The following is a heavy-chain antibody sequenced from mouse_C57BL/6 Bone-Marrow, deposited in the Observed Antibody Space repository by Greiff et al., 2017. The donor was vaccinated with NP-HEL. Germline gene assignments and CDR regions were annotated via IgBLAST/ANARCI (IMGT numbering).Heavy chain of an antibody. CDR3: ARRGLRRPGWYFDF. CDR2: IYPGDGDT. Sequence: QVQLQQSGPELVKPGASVKISCKASGYAFSSSWMNWVKQRPGKGLEWIGRIYPGDGDTNYNGKFKGKATLTADKSSSTAYMQLSSLTSEDTAVYFCARRGLRRPGWYFDFWGTGTTVTVSS. CDR1: GYAFSSSW. J-gene: IGHJ1*03. V-gene: IGHV1-82*01. D-gene: IGHD1-2*01.